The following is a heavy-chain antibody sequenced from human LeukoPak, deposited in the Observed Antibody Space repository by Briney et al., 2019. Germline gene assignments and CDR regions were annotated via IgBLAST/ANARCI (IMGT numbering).Heavy chain of an antibody. CDR1: GFTVSSNY. CDR2: I. J-gene: IGHJ4*02. Sequence: GGSLRLSCAASGFTVSSNYMSWVRQAPGKGLEWVSVISVKGRFTISRDNSKNTLYLQMNSLRAEDTAVYYCARVGGPGYSINWGQGTLVTVSS. CDR3: ARVGGPGYSIN. V-gene: IGHV3-53*01. D-gene: IGHD6-13*01.